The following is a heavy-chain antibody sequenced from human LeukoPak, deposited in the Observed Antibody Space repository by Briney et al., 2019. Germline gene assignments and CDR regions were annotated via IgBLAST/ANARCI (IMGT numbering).Heavy chain of an antibody. V-gene: IGHV3-33*01. Sequence: PGRSLRLSCATSGFTFRNYGMHWVRQAPGKGLEWVAIIWFDGSKNYYADSVKGRFTISRDNFNNTLYLQMRSLRAEDTGLYYCARAPYTTGRSFYFDSWGQGTLVTVSS. D-gene: IGHD2-2*02. CDR3: ARAPYTTGRSFYFDS. CDR2: IWFDGSKN. CDR1: GFTFRNYG. J-gene: IGHJ4*02.